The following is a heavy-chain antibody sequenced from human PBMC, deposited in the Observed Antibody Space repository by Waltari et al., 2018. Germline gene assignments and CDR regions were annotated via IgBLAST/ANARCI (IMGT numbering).Heavy chain of an antibody. D-gene: IGHD6-19*01. Sequence: QVQLQPSGPGLVKPSEYLSLACAVCGLSISCGYSPRLVRQPAGKGLEWIGSIYDSGSAYYNQSLKSRVTITVDTSKNQVSLKLSSVTAADTAVYYCARVQVGSGRLVDYWGQGTLVTVSS. J-gene: IGHJ4*02. CDR3: ARVQVGSGRLVDY. CDR2: IYDSGSA. CDR1: GLSISCGYS. V-gene: IGHV4-38-2*01.